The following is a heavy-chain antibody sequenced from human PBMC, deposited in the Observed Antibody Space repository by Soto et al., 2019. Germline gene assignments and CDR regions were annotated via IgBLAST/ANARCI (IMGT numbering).Heavy chain of an antibody. J-gene: IGHJ4*02. CDR2: VTIDGSGT. CDR3: VRDRGTFSEY. CDR1: GFTFTTYW. D-gene: IGHD2-15*01. Sequence: GGSLRLSCVASGFTFTTYWMYWVRKAPGKGPVWVSRVTIDGSGTTYADFVKGRFTSSRDNARNTLFLQMNSLRVDDTAVYYCVRDRGTFSEYWGQGTQVTLSS. V-gene: IGHV3-74*01.